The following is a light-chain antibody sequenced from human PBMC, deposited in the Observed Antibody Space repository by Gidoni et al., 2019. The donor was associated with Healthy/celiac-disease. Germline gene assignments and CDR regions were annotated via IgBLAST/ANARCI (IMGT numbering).Light chain of an antibody. CDR2: WAS. V-gene: IGKV4-1*01. J-gene: IGKJ1*01. CDR3: QQYYSTLRT. CDR1: QSVVYSSNNKNY. Sequence: DIVMTQSPASLAVSLGERATINCKSSQSVVYSSNNKNYLAWYQQKPGQPPKLLIYWASTRESGVPDRFSGSGSGTDFTLTISSLQAEDVAVYYCQQYYSTLRTFGQGTKVEIK.